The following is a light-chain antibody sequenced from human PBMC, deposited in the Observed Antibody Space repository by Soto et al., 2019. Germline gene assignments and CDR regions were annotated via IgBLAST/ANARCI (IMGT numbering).Light chain of an antibody. CDR3: QHYNSYSEA. CDR1: QTISSW. J-gene: IGKJ1*01. Sequence: DIQMTQSPSTLSGSVGERVTITCRASQTISSWLAWYQQKPGKAPKLLIYKASTLKSGVPSRFSGSGSGTEFTLTISSLQPDDFATYYCQHYNSYSEAFGQGTKADIK. V-gene: IGKV1-5*03. CDR2: KAS.